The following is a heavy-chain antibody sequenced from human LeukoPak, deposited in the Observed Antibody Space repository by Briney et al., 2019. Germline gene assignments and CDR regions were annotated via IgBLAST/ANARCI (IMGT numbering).Heavy chain of an antibody. Sequence: PGGSLRLSCAASGFTFSSYEMNWVRQAPGKGLEWVSYISSSGSTIYYADSVKGRFTISRDNAKNSLYLHMNSLRAEDTAVYYCARSHGSFTFDYWGQGTLVTVSS. V-gene: IGHV3-48*03. CDR2: ISSSGSTI. CDR3: ARSHGSFTFDY. J-gene: IGHJ4*02. D-gene: IGHD6-13*01. CDR1: GFTFSSYE.